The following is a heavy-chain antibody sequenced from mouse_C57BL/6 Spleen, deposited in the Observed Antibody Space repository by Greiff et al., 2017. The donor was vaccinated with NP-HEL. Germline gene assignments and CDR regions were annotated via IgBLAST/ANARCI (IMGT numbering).Heavy chain of an antibody. CDR3: TRGNYYGSSYSAWFAY. D-gene: IGHD1-1*01. V-gene: IGHV5-17*03. CDR2: ISSGSSTI. CDR1: GFTFSDYG. J-gene: IGHJ3*01. Sequence: EVQGVESGGGLVKPGGSLKLSCAASGFTFSDYGMHWVRQAPEKGLEWVAYISSGSSTIYYADTVKGRFTISRDNARNTLYLQMSSLKSEDTAMYYCTRGNYYGSSYSAWFAYWGQGTLVTVSA.